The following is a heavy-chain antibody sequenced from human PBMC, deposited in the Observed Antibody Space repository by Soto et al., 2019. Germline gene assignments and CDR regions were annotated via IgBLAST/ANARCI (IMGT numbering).Heavy chain of an antibody. D-gene: IGHD2-8*02. CDR1: GGSISSGGYY. CDR3: ARDEITGLFDY. V-gene: IGHV4-31*03. J-gene: IGHJ4*02. Sequence: PSETLSLTCTVSGGSISSGGYYWSWIRQHPGKGLEWIGYIYYSGSTYYNPSLKSRVTISVDTSKNQFSLKLSSVTAADTAVYYCARDEITGLFDYWGQGTLVTVSS. CDR2: IYYSGST.